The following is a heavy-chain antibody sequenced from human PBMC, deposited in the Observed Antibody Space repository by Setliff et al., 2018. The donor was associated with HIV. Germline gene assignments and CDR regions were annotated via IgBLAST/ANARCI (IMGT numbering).Heavy chain of an antibody. CDR1: GYSISSDYY. D-gene: IGHD3-3*01. CDR2: LYHSGST. V-gene: IGHV4-38-2*01. Sequence: SETLSLTCAVSGYSISSDYYWGWIRQPPGKGLEWIGSLYHSGSTYYNPSLKSRVTISVDTSNNQFSLKLNSVTAADTAVYYCARAPITIFGVIIIPVYFDYWGQGTLVTVSS. J-gene: IGHJ4*02. CDR3: ARAPITIFGVIIIPVYFDY.